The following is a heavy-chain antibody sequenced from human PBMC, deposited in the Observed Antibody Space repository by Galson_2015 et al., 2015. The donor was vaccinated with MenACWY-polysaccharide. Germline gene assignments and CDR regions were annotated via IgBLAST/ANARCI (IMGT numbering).Heavy chain of an antibody. Sequence: SVKVSCKASGYTFTSYGISWVRQAPGQGLEWMGWISAYNGNTNYAQKPQGRVTMTTDTSTSTAYMELRSLRSDDTAVYYCARGGGGDYYDSSGYYYVNPALDYWSQGTLVTVSS. CDR1: GYTFTSYG. CDR3: ARGGGGDYYDSSGYYYVNPALDY. CDR2: ISAYNGNT. J-gene: IGHJ4*02. V-gene: IGHV1-18*01. D-gene: IGHD3-22*01.